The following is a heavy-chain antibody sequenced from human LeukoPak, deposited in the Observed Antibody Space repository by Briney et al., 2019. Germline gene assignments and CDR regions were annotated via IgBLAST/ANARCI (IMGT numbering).Heavy chain of an antibody. Sequence: PGGSLRLSCAASGFTFSNYSMSWVRQAPGKGLEWVSAISGSGDSTYYADSVKGRFAVSRDNSKNTLYLQMNSLRAEDTAVYFCAKTVSGSHSYQGGDYWGQGTLSPCPQ. D-gene: IGHD3-16*02. V-gene: IGHV3-23*01. J-gene: IGHJ4*02. CDR3: AKTVSGSHSYQGGDY. CDR1: GFTFSNYS. CDR2: ISGSGDST.